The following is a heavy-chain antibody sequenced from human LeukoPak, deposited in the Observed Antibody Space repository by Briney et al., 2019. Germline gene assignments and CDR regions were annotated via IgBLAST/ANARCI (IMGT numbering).Heavy chain of an antibody. CDR2: ISSNGGST. V-gene: IGHV3-64*01. D-gene: IGHD1-26*01. J-gene: IGHJ4*02. CDR3: ARLYSGSQGDY. CDR1: GFTFSSYA. Sequence: GGSLRLSCAASGFTFSSYAMHWVRQAPGKGLEYVSAISSNGGSTYYANSVKGRFTISRDNPKNTLYLQMGSLRAEDMAVYYCARLYSGSQGDYWGQGTLVTVSS.